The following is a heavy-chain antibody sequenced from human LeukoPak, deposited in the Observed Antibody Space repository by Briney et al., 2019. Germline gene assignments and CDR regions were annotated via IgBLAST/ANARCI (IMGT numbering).Heavy chain of an antibody. V-gene: IGHV3-64*01. CDR1: GFTFSSYA. J-gene: IGHJ4*02. D-gene: IGHD4-23*01. Sequence: GSLRLSCAASGFTFSSYAMHWVRQAPGKGLEYISAISSNGGSTYHANSVRGRFTISRDNANNSLYLQMNSLRAEDTAVYYCARAMTTVVTGDYWGQGTLVTVSS. CDR2: ISSNGGST. CDR3: ARAMTTVVTGDY.